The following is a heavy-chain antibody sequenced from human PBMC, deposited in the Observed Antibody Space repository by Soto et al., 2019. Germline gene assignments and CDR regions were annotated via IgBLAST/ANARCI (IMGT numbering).Heavy chain of an antibody. CDR3: ATDIHATWLLNS. CDR1: GFTFSSYA. D-gene: IGHD2-2*02. J-gene: IGHJ4*02. CDR2: ISGSGGST. V-gene: IGHV3-23*01. Sequence: PGGSLRLSCAASGFTFSSYAMSWVRQAPGKGLEWVSAISGSGGSTYYADSVKGRFTISRDNSKNTLYLQMDSLRAEDTSLYLCATDIHATWLLNSWGQGTLVTVSS.